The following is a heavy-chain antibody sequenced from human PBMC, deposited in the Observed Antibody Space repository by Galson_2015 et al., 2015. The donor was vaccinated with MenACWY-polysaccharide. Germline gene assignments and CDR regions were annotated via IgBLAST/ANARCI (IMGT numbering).Heavy chain of an antibody. CDR1: GYSFTNYW. Sequence: QSGAEVNKPGESLQISCRASGYSFTNYWIGWVRQMNGKALEWMAVIFLGGSDTRYSPSFQDQITISADKSTSTAYIQWSSLPAWATHRSQCPTTTHGSSSFDLWGQGTLVTVSS. D-gene: IGHD1-26*01. J-gene: IGHJ5*02. V-gene: IGHV5-51*03. CDR2: IFLGGSDT. CDR3: PTTTHGSSSFDL.